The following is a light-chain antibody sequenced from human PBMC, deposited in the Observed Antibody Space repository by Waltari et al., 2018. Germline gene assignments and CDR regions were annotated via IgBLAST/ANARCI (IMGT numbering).Light chain of an antibody. CDR2: IAS. J-gene: IGKJ2*01. CDR3: QQYSSFST. CDR1: QSVGTW. V-gene: IGKV1-5*03. Sequence: DIQMTQSPSTLSASVGDRVTISCRASQSVGTWLAWYQQKPGKAPKLLIYIASSLESGVPSRFSGSGSGTEFTLTISSLQPDDFATYSCQQYSSFSTFGQGTKV.